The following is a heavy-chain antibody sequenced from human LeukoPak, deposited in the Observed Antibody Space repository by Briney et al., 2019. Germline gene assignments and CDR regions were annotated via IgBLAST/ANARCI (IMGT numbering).Heavy chain of an antibody. Sequence: GGSLRLSCSASGFFFSIYTMYWVRQTPGKGPEYVSTISGSGNGFSIYYADSVKGRFTISRDDSKSILYLQMNGLRSEDTAVYYCVKDFGRVRGTPDSWGQGTLVTVPS. V-gene: IGHV3-64D*06. CDR1: GFFFSIYT. J-gene: IGHJ4*02. D-gene: IGHD3-16*01. CDR3: VKDFGRVRGTPDS. CDR2: ISGSGNGFSI.